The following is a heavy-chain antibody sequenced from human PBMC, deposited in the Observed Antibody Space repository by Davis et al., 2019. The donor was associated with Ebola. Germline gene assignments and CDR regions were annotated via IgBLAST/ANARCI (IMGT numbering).Heavy chain of an antibody. CDR2: ISSSGSTI. D-gene: IGHD2-21*01. Sequence: GESLKISCAASGFTFSDYYMSWIRQAPGKGLEWVSYISSSGSTIYYADSVKGRFTISRDNAKNSLYLQMNSLRAEDTAVYYCASNSPPYALDYWGQGTLVTVSS. V-gene: IGHV3-11*04. CDR3: ASNSPPYALDY. CDR1: GFTFSDYY. J-gene: IGHJ4*02.